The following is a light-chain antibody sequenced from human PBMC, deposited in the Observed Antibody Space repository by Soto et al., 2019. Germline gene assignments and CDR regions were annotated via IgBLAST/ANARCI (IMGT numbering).Light chain of an antibody. CDR2: LEGSGSY. J-gene: IGLJ3*02. CDR3: ETWDSNTLV. CDR1: SGHSSYN. Sequence: QLVLTQSSSASASLGSSVKLTCTLSSGHSSYNIAWHQQQPGKAPRYLMKLEGSGSYNKGSGVPDRFSGSSSGADRYLTISNLQFEDEADYYCETWDSNTLVFGGGTKLTVL. V-gene: IGLV4-60*02.